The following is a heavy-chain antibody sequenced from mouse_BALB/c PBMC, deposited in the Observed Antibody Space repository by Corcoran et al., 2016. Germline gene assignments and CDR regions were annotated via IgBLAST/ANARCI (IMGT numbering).Heavy chain of an antibody. J-gene: IGHJ3*01. CDR1: GYTFTNYG. CDR2: INTNTGEP. CDR3: ANDDWLAY. Sequence: QIQLVQSGPELKKPGETVKISCKASGYTFTNYGMNWVKQAPGKGLKWMGWINTNTGEPTYAEEFKGRFAFSLETSASTAYLQINNLKNEDTATYFCANDDWLAYWGQGTLVTVSA. V-gene: IGHV9-3*02.